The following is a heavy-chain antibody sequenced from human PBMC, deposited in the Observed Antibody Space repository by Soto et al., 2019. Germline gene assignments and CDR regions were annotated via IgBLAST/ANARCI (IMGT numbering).Heavy chain of an antibody. CDR1: CFTFVDSY. V-gene: IGHV3-11*06. Sequence: GGSLRLSCAGSCFTFVDSYMSWIRQAPGKGLEWLSYISPGSRYPAYADSVKGRFTISRDNAKRSLYLQMMSLTAEDTAIYYCVRGGGGGLFDPWGQGTMVTVSS. CDR3: VRGGGGGLFDP. D-gene: IGHD2-15*01. J-gene: IGHJ5*02. CDR2: ISPGSRYP.